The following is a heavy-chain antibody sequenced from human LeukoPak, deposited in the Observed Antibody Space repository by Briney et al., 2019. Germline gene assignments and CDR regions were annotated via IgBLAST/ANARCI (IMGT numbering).Heavy chain of an antibody. D-gene: IGHD3-10*01. V-gene: IGHV3-9*01. Sequence: GGSLRLSCAASGFTFDDYAMHWVRQAPGKGLEWVSGISWNRGSIGYADSVKGRFTISRDNAKKSLYLQMSSLRAEDTAVYYCAGRITMVRGVSKVDYWGQGTLVTVSS. CDR3: AGRITMVRGVSKVDY. CDR2: ISWNRGSI. CDR1: GFTFDDYA. J-gene: IGHJ4*02.